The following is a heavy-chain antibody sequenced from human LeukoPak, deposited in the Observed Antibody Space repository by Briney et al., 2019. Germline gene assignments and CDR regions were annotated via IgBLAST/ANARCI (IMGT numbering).Heavy chain of an antibody. CDR2: ISGSGGST. Sequence: GGSLRLSCATYGFTFSSYAMSWVRQAPGKGLEWVSAISGSGGSTYYADSVKGRFTISRDNSKNTLYLQMKSLRAEDTAVYYCAKEYNVRPVFDYWGQGTLVTVSS. V-gene: IGHV3-23*01. CDR3: AKEYNVRPVFDY. CDR1: GFTFSSYA. J-gene: IGHJ4*02. D-gene: IGHD1-14*01.